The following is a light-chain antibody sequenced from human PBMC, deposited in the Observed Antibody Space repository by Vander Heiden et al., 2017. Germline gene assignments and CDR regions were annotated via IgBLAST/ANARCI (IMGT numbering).Light chain of an antibody. CDR2: EVS. J-gene: IGLJ1*01. CDR1: SSDVGGYNY. Sequence: QSALTQPASVSGSPGQSITISCPGTSSDVGGYNYVSWYQKHPGNAHMLIIDEVSNRPAGVSNRFSGSKSGTTASPTTSGLQAEDDAEYYCSSYTSSSTYVFGTGTKVTVL. V-gene: IGLV2-14*01. CDR3: SSYTSSSTYV.